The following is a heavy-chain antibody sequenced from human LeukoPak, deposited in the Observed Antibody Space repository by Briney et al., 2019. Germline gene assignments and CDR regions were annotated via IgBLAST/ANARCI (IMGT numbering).Heavy chain of an antibody. CDR3: AKDTGILEWFGELSNFDY. Sequence: ETLSLTCAVYGGSFSGYYWSWIRQAPGKGLEWVSAISGSGGSTYYADSVKGRFTISRDNSKNTLYLQMNSLRAEDTAVYYCAKDTGILEWFGELSNFDYWGQGTLVTVSS. J-gene: IGHJ4*02. V-gene: IGHV3-23*01. CDR2: ISGSGGST. CDR1: GGSFSGYY. D-gene: IGHD3-10*01.